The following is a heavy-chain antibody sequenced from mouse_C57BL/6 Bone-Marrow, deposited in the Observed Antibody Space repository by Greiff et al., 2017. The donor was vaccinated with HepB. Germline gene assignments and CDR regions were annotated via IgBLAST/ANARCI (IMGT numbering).Heavy chain of an antibody. CDR1: GFTFSSYG. Sequence: EVKLVESGGDLVKPGGSLKLSCAASGFTFSSYGMSWVRQTPDKRLEWVATISSGGSYTYYPDSVKGRFTISRDNAKNTLYLQMSSLKSEDTAMYYCARRTTVVAPDPYWGQGTLVTVSA. CDR3: ARRTTVVAPDPY. D-gene: IGHD1-1*01. V-gene: IGHV5-6*01. CDR2: ISSGGSYT. J-gene: IGHJ3*01.